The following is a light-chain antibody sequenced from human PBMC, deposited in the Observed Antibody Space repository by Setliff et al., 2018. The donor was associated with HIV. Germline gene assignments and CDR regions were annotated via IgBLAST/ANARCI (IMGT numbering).Light chain of an antibody. J-gene: IGLJ1*01. V-gene: IGLV2-23*02. CDR1: SSDVGSYNL. Sequence: QSVLTQPASVSGSPGHSITISCTGNSSDVGSYNLVSWYQQYPGKAPTLTIFEVSKRPSGGSNRFSGSKSGNTASLTSSGLQAEDEADYYCCSYTGSSTFDVFGTWTKVTVL. CDR2: EVS. CDR3: CSYTGSSTFDV.